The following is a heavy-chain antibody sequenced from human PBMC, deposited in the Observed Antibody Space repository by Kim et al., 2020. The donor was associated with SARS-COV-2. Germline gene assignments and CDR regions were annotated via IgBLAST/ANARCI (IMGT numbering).Heavy chain of an antibody. CDR2: IKSKTDGGTT. Sequence: GGSLRLSCAASGFTFSNAWMSWVRQAPGKGLEWVGRIKSKTDGGTTDYAAPVKGRFTISRDDSKNTLYLQMNSLKTEDTAVYYCTTEGAAWAYYYYYYMDVWGKGTTVTVSS. V-gene: IGHV3-15*01. J-gene: IGHJ6*03. CDR1: GFTFSNAW. D-gene: IGHD2-15*01. CDR3: TTEGAAWAYYYYYYMDV.